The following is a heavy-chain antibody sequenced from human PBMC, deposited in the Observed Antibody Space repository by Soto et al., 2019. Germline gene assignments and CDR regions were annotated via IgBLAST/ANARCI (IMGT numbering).Heavy chain of an antibody. J-gene: IGHJ4*02. CDR3: ARVRTSVAVAPCYS. V-gene: IGHV1-18*01. CDR1: GFTFTSYG. Sequence: QVQLVQSGPDVKKPGASVKVSCNSSGFTFTSYGFSWVRKAPGEGLEWMGWVSAPNGYTTYAQKFLGRVPMTTEPSTNTVYMELTSLTSYDTAVYYCARVRTSVAVAPCYSWGQGTLLTVSS. CDR2: VSAPNGYT. D-gene: IGHD6-19*01.